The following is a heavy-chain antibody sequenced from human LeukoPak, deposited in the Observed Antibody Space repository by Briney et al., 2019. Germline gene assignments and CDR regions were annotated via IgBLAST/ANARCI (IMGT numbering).Heavy chain of an antibody. CDR2: AYDDGSNQ. D-gene: IGHD3-22*01. CDR3: ATGSGYYYDH. Sequence: GGSLRLSCAASGFTFSSSAMSWVRQAPGKGLEWVAVAYDDGSNQYYADSVKGRFTISKDISKNTLYVQMNSLRAEDTAVYYCATGSGYYYDHWGQGTLVTVSS. CDR1: GFTFSSSA. V-gene: IGHV3-33*08. J-gene: IGHJ4*02.